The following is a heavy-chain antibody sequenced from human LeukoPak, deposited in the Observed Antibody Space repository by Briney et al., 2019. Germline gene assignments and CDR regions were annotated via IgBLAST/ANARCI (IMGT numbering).Heavy chain of an antibody. V-gene: IGHV1-3*01. Sequence: ASVKVSCKASGYTFTSYAMHWVRQAPGQRLEWMGWINAGNGNTKYSQKFQGRVTITRDTSASTAYMELSSLRSEDTAVYYCARVAVTTGGFDPWGQGTLVTVSS. J-gene: IGHJ5*02. CDR3: ARVAVTTGGFDP. CDR1: GYTFTSYA. CDR2: INAGNGNT. D-gene: IGHD4-17*01.